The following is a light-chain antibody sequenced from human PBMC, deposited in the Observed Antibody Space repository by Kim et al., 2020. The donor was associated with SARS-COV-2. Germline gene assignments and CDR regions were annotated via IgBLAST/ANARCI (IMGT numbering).Light chain of an antibody. CDR2: GKN. Sequence: GQKVGIKCQGHSRRSYYAGWYQQKPGQAPVLVIYGKNNRPSGIPDRFSGSSSGNTASLTITGAQAEDEADYYCNSRDSSGNHPYVVYGGGTQLTVL. CDR3: NSRDSSGNHPYVV. CDR1: SRRSYY. J-gene: IGLJ2*01. V-gene: IGLV3-19*01.